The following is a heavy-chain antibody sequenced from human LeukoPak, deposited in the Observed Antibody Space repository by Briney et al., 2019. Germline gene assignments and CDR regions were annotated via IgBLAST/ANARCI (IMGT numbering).Heavy chain of an antibody. CDR3: AKLSSEAATDY. CDR1: GFIFSSNI. V-gene: IGHV3-23*01. D-gene: IGHD2-15*01. J-gene: IGHJ4*02. CDR2: ISGSGGVYT. Sequence: PGGSLRLSCAASGFIFSSNIMNWVRQAPGKGLEWVSTISGSGGVYTYYADSVKGRFTISRDNSKNTLYLQMNSLRAEDTAVYSCAKLSSEAATDYWGQGTLVTVSS.